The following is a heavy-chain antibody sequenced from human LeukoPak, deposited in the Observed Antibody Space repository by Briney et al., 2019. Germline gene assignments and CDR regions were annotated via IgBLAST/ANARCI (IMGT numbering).Heavy chain of an antibody. V-gene: IGHV3-23*01. Sequence: GGSLRLSCAASGFTFSSYAMSWVRQAPGKGLEWVSAISGSGGSTYYADSVKGRFAISRDNSKNTLYLQMNSLRAEDTAVYYCAKDLDGSGSYLGYWGQGTLVTVSS. D-gene: IGHD3-10*01. CDR3: AKDLDGSGSYLGY. CDR2: ISGSGGST. J-gene: IGHJ4*02. CDR1: GFTFSSYA.